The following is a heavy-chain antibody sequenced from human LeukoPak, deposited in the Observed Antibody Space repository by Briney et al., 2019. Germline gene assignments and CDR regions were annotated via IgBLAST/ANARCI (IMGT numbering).Heavy chain of an antibody. V-gene: IGHV3-48*03. CDR1: GFTFSSYE. CDR3: ARTGTKARGFDP. J-gene: IGHJ5*02. Sequence: GGSLRLSCAASGFTFSSYEMNWVRQAPGRGLEWVSYISSSGSTIYYADSVKGRFTISRDNAKNSLYLQMNSLRAEDTAVYYCARTGTKARGFDPWGQGTLVTVPS. D-gene: IGHD1-1*01. CDR2: ISSSGSTI.